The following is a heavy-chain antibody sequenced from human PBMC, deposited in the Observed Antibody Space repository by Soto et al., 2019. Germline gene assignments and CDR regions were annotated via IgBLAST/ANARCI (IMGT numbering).Heavy chain of an antibody. V-gene: IGHV3-48*01. Sequence: GGSLRLSCAASGFTFSSYSMNWVRQAPGKGLEWVSYISSSSSTIYYADSVKGRFTISRDNAKNSLYLQMNSLRAEDTAVYYCARGSGYYSLYYYYYMDVWGKGTTVTVSS. D-gene: IGHD3-3*01. CDR2: ISSSSSTI. CDR1: GFTFSSYS. J-gene: IGHJ6*03. CDR3: ARGSGYYSLYYYYYMDV.